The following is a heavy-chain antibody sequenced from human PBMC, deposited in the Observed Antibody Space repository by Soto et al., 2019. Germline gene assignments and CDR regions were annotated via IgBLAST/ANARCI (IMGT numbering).Heavy chain of an antibody. J-gene: IGHJ6*02. D-gene: IGHD3-10*01. V-gene: IGHV4-4*02. Sequence: PSETLSLTCAVSGGSISSSNWWSWVRQPPGKGLEWIGEIYHSGSTNYNPSLESRVTISVDKSKNQFSLKLSSVTAADTAVYYCARWRATNTYYYYYYYGMDVWGQGTTVTVS. CDR1: GGSISSSNW. CDR3: ARWRATNTYYYYYYYGMDV. CDR2: IYHSGST.